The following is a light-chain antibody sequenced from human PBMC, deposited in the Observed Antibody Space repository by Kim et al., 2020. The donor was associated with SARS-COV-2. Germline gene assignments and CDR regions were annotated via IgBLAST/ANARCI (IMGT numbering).Light chain of an antibody. V-gene: IGKV1-27*01. CDR2: AAS. J-gene: IGKJ4*01. CDR1: QAISNY. Sequence: DIQMTQSPSSLSASVGDRVTITCRASQAISNYLAWYQQKPGKVPKLLIYAASTLQSGVPSRFSGSGSGTDFTLTISSLQPDDVATYYCQKYNSAPLTFGGGTKVDIK. CDR3: QKYNSAPLT.